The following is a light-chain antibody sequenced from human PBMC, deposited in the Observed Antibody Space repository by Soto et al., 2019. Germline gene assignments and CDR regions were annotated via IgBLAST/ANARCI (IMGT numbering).Light chain of an antibody. Sequence: EIVLTQSPGTLSLSPGERATLSCRASQSVSSSHLVWYQQKPGQAPRLLIYGASSRATGIPDRFSGSGSGTDFTLTISRLEPEDFAVYYCQQSYSTPYTFGQGTKLEIK. CDR2: GAS. CDR3: QQSYSTPYT. J-gene: IGKJ2*01. V-gene: IGKV3-20*01. CDR1: QSVSSSH.